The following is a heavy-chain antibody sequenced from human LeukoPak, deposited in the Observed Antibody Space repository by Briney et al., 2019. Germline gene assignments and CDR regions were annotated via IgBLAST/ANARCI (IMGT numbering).Heavy chain of an antibody. V-gene: IGHV4-4*07. J-gene: IGHJ4*02. D-gene: IGHD6-13*01. Sequence: SETLSLTCTVSGDSISSYYWSWIRQPAGKGLEWIGRIYTSGSTNYIPSLKSRVTMSVDTSKNQFSLKLSSVTAADTAVYYCARGSSSSWYRAFDYWGQGTPVTVSS. CDR2: IYTSGST. CDR1: GDSISSYY. CDR3: ARGSSSSWYRAFDY.